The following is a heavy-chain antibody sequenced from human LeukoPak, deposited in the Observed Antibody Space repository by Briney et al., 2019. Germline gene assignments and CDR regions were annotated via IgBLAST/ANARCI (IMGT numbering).Heavy chain of an antibody. CDR3: ATVLFDSSSWYKYFQH. CDR2: FDPEDGET. CDR1: GYTLTELS. Sequence: ASVKVSCKVSGYTLTELSMHWVRQAPGKGLEWMGGFDPEDGETIYAQKFQGRVTMTEDTSTDTAYMELSSLRSEDTAVYYCATVLFDSSSWYKYFQHWGQGTLVTVSS. V-gene: IGHV1-24*01. D-gene: IGHD6-13*01. J-gene: IGHJ1*01.